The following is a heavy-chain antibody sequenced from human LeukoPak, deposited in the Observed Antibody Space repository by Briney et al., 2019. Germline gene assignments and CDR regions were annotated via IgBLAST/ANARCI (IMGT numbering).Heavy chain of an antibody. CDR2: INWNGGST. CDR1: GFTFHDYG. Sequence: PGGSLRLSXAASGFTFHDYGMSWVRQTPGKGLEWLSGINWNGGSTGYADSVKGRFTISRDNAKNSLYLQMNSLRAEDTALYYCARAGTSSTSHYYYYYMDVWGKGTTVTVSS. CDR3: ARAGTSSTSHYYYYYMDV. V-gene: IGHV3-20*04. J-gene: IGHJ6*03. D-gene: IGHD2-2*01.